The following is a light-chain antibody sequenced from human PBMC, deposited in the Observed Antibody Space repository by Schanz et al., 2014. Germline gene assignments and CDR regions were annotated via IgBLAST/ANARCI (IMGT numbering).Light chain of an antibody. V-gene: IGKV3D-20*02. CDR1: QSVSSSY. Sequence: ETVLTQSPGTLSLSPGERATLSCRASQSVSSSYLAWYQQKPGQAPRLLIYGASSRATGIPDRFSGSGSGTDFTLTISRLEPEDFAVYYCQQRTNWPPYTFGQGTKLEIK. CDR3: QQRTNWPPYT. CDR2: GAS. J-gene: IGKJ2*01.